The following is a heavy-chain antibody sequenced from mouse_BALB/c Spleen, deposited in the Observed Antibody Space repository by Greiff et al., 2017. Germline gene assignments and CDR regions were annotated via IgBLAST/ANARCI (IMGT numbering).Heavy chain of an antibody. Sequence: VQLQQSGPELVKPGASVKISCKASGYAFSSSWMNWVKQRPGQGLEWIGRIYPGDGDTNYNGKFKGKATLTADKSSSTAYMQLSSLTSVDSAVYFCARELTGTSAMDYWGQGTSVTVSS. CDR1: GYAFSSSW. D-gene: IGHD4-1*01. CDR3: ARELTGTSAMDY. CDR2: IYPGDGDT. J-gene: IGHJ4*01. V-gene: IGHV1-82*01.